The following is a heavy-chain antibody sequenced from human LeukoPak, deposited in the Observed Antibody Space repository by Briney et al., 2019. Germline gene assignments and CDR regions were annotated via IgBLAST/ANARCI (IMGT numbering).Heavy chain of an antibody. V-gene: IGHV3-11*04. CDR2: TGGSGTPI. Sequence: GGSLRLSCAASGFTFSDFFMSWIRQAPGKGLEWVSYTGGSGTPIYYADSVKGRFTVSRDNAKNSLSLHMNSLRAEDTAVYYCARDQGYCTSVSCRGDASDVWGQGSMVSVSS. J-gene: IGHJ3*01. CDR1: GFTFSDFF. CDR3: ARDQGYCTSVSCRGDASDV. D-gene: IGHD2-2*01.